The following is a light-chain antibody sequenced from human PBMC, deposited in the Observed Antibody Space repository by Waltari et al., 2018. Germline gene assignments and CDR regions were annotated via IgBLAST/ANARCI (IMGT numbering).Light chain of an antibody. Sequence: WYQHLPGKVPKVMISKVTKRPSGVSNRFSGSKSGNTASLTISGLQADDEAEYYCCSDAGSGTYVFGTGTKLTV. V-gene: IGLV2-23*02. J-gene: IGLJ1*01. CDR3: CSDAGSGTYV. CDR2: KVT.